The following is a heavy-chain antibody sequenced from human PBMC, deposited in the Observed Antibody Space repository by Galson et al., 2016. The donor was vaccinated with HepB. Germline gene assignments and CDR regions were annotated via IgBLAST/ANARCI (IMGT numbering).Heavy chain of an antibody. D-gene: IGHD4-11*01. CDR2: IRVDDSAV. J-gene: IGHJ4*02. CDR3: ARDNDYKIDY. CDR1: GFSLQHYM. Sequence: SLRLSCAVYGFSLQHYMVGWARQAPGKGLEWVANIRVDDSAVFYVDSAKGRFTISRDPAKNSLDLHMSSLRAEDTAVYYCARDNDYKIDYWGQGTQATVSS. V-gene: IGHV3-7*01.